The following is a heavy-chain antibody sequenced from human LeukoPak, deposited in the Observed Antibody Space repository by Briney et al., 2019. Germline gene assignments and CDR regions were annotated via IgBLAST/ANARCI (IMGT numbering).Heavy chain of an antibody. V-gene: IGHV1-24*01. J-gene: IGHJ4*02. CDR2: FDPEDGET. Sequence: ASVKVSCQVSGYTLTELSMHWVRQAPGKGLEGMGGFDPEDGETIYAQKFQGRVTMTEDTSTDTAYMELSSLRSEDTAVYYCATGPPGGRGGPFDYWGQGTLVTVSS. CDR1: GYTLTELS. D-gene: IGHD3-10*01. CDR3: ATGPPGGRGGPFDY.